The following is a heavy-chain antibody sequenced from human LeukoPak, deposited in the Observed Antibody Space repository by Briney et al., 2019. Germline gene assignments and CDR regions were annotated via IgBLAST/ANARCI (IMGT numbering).Heavy chain of an antibody. Sequence: PGGSLRLSCAASGFTFSSYWMSWVRQAPGKGLEWVSYISSSSSTIYYADSVKGRFTISRDNAKNSLYLQMNSLRAEDTAVYYCAAVEMATILDAFDIWGQGTMVTVSS. D-gene: IGHD5-24*01. V-gene: IGHV3-48*01. CDR2: ISSSSSTI. J-gene: IGHJ3*02. CDR1: GFTFSSYW. CDR3: AAVEMATILDAFDI.